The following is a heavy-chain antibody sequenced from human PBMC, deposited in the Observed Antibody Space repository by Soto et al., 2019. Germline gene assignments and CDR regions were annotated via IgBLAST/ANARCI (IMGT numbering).Heavy chain of an antibody. D-gene: IGHD3-16*02. CDR3: ARTTPLDMITFGGVIPHDD. CDR1: GYTFTSYA. J-gene: IGHJ4*02. Sequence: ASVKVSCKASGYTFTSYAMHWVRQAPGQRLEWMGWINAGNGNTKYSQKFQGRVTITRDTSASTAYMELSSLRSEDTAVYYCARTTPLDMITFGGVIPHDDWGQGTLVTVSS. CDR2: INAGNGNT. V-gene: IGHV1-3*01.